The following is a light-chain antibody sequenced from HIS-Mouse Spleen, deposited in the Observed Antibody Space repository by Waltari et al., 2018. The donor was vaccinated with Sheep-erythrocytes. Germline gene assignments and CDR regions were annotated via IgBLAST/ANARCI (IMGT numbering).Light chain of an antibody. V-gene: IGLV3-1*01. CDR1: KLGDQY. J-gene: IGLJ2*01. CDR3: QAWDSSTGVV. Sequence: SYELTQPPSVSVSPGPTASITCSGVKLGDQYACWYQQKPGQSPVLVIYQDSKRPSGIPERFSGSNSGNTATLTISGTQAMDEADYYCQAWDSSTGVVFGGGTKLTVL. CDR2: QDS.